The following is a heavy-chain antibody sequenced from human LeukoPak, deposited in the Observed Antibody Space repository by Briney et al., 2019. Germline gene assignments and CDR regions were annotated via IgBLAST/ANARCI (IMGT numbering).Heavy chain of an antibody. V-gene: IGHV1-2*02. CDR1: GYTFTGYY. CDR2: INPNSGGT. CDR3: ARDSSRGDYLPY. D-gene: IGHD3-10*01. Sequence: ASVKVSCKASGYTFTGYYMHWVRQAPGQGLEWMGWINPNSGGTNYAQKFQSRVTMTRDTSISTAYMELSRLRSDDTAVYYCARDSSRGDYLPYWGQGTLVTVSS. J-gene: IGHJ4*02.